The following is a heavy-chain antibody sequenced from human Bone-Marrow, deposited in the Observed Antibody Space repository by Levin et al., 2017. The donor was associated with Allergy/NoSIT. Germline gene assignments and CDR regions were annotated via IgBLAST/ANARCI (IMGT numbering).Heavy chain of an antibody. J-gene: IGHJ2*01. V-gene: IGHV3-11*01. D-gene: IGHD2-21*01. CDR3: ASTFAFNWYFDL. CDR2: ISSSGSTI. Sequence: GGSLRLSCAASGFTFSDYYMSWIRQAPGKGLEWVSYISSSGSTIYYADSVKGRFTISRDNAKNSLYLQMNSLRAEDTAVYYCASTFAFNWYFDLWGRGTLVTVSS. CDR1: GFTFSDYY.